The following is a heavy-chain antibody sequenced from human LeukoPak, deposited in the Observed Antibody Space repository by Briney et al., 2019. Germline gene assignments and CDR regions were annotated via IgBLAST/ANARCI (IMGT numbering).Heavy chain of an antibody. J-gene: IGHJ4*02. CDR1: GFTFSSYE. Sequence: GGSLRLSCVASGFTFSSYEMNWVRQAPGKGLEWVSYISSSGSTIYYADSVKGRFTISRDNAKNSLYLQMNSLRAEDTAVYYCAREADTILDYWGQGTLVTVSS. V-gene: IGHV3-48*03. CDR3: AREADTILDY. CDR2: ISSSGSTI. D-gene: IGHD3-3*01.